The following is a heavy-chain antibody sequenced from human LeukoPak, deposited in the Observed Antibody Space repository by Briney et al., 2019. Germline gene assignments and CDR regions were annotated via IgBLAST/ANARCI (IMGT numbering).Heavy chain of an antibody. D-gene: IGHD1-26*01. J-gene: IGHJ6*02. CDR1: GVSISSYY. CDR3: ARDVGSYGYYYYGIDA. V-gene: IGHV4-59*01. CDR2: IYYSGST. Sequence: SETLSLTCTVSGVSISSYYWSWIRQPPGKGLEWIGYIYYSGSTNYNPSLKSRVTISVDTSKNQFSLKLSSVTAADTAVYYCARDVGSYGYYYYGIDAWGQGTTVTVSS.